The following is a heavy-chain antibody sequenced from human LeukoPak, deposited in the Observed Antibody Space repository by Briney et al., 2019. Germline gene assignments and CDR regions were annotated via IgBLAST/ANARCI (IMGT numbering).Heavy chain of an antibody. CDR1: GGSISSGDYY. CDR2: IYHSGNT. D-gene: IGHD7-27*01. CDR3: ARALSTNWGYYDH. V-gene: IGHV4-30-2*01. Sequence: SETLSLTCTVSGGSISSGDYYWSWIPQPPGRGLQWIGYIYHSGNTHYNPSLKTRLTISVDRSKNQFSLKLSSMTGADTAVYYCARALSTNWGYYDHWGQGTLVTVSS. J-gene: IGHJ4*02.